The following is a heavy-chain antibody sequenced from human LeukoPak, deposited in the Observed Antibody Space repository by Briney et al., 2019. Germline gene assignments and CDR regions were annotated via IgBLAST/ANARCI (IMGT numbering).Heavy chain of an antibody. CDR2: INPDGSTT. J-gene: IGHJ4*02. CDR3: ARVSVCPRCHFDY. D-gene: IGHD5/OR15-5a*01. Sequence: GGSLRLSCAASGFTFSSYWMHWVRQAPGKGLVWVSRINPDGSTTFYADSVRGRFTISRDNAKNTLYLQMNTLSAEDTAVHYCARVSVCPRCHFDYWGQGTLVTVSS. CDR1: GFTFSSYW. V-gene: IGHV3-74*01.